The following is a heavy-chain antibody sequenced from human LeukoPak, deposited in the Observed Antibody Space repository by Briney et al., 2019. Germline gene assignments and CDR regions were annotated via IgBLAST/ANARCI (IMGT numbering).Heavy chain of an antibody. CDR3: ARLHGYGSGRP. CDR2: IYYSGWT. Sequence: SETLSLTCTVSGRSISSFYWSWIRHPPGKGLEWIGYIYYSGWTNYNPSLKSRVTIPVDTSKYQFSLKVTSVTAANPAVYYCARLHGYGSGRPWGQGTLVTVSS. J-gene: IGHJ5*02. V-gene: IGHV4-59*08. CDR1: GRSISSFY. D-gene: IGHD3-10*01.